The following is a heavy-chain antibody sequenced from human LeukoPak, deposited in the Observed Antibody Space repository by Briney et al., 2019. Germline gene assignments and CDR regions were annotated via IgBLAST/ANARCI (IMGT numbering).Heavy chain of an antibody. CDR1: GGSITNYY. CDR2: IYYSGST. Sequence: SETLSLTCTVSGGSITNYYWSWIRQPPGKGLEWIGYIYYSGSTSYNPSLKGRVTISVDTSKKRFSLNLSSVTAADTAVYYCAVGQGHYYDSSGYYFLDYWGQGTLVTVSS. V-gene: IGHV4-59*01. D-gene: IGHD3-22*01. J-gene: IGHJ4*02. CDR3: AVGQGHYYDSSGYYFLDY.